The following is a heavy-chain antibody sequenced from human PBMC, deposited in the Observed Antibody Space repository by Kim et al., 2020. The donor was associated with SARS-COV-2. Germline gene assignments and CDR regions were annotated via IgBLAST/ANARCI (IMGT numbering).Heavy chain of an antibody. CDR3: ARGPHCGGGTCYSVGAFDV. Sequence: GGSLRLSCAASGFSFSTYAMPWVRQAPGKGLGWVSSISASCNSTYYAESVKGRLTVSRDKSRNTLYLQMNSLRTADTALYYCARGPHCGGGTCYSVGAFDVWGQGTVVPVSS. D-gene: IGHD2-15*01. CDR1: GFSFSTYA. CDR2: ISASCNST. V-gene: IGHV3-23*01. J-gene: IGHJ3*01.